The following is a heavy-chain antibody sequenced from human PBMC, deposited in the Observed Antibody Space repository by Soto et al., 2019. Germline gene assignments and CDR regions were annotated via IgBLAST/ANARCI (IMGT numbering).Heavy chain of an antibody. Sequence: QVQLVESGGGLVQPGRSLRLSCAASGFTFSSYGMHWVRQAPGKGLEWVAVISYDGSNKYYADSVKGRFTISRDNSKNTLYLQMNSLRAEDTAVYYCAKERDIVVVVAPLDYWGQGTLVTVSS. CDR1: GFTFSSYG. V-gene: IGHV3-30*18. D-gene: IGHD2-15*01. J-gene: IGHJ4*02. CDR3: AKERDIVVVVAPLDY. CDR2: ISYDGSNK.